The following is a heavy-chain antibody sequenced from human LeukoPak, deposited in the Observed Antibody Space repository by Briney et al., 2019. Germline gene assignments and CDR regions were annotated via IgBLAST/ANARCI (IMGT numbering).Heavy chain of an antibody. CDR1: GFTFSSYD. V-gene: IGHV3-13*04. D-gene: IGHD6-19*01. J-gene: IGHJ2*01. CDR3: ARDVGYSSGLGYFDL. Sequence: GGSLRLSCAASGFTFSSYDMHWVRQATGKGLEWVSAIGYAGGTYYPASVKGRFTISGENAKNSLYLQMNSLRAGDTAVYYCARDVGYSSGLGYFDLWGRGTLVPVSS. CDR2: IGYAGGT.